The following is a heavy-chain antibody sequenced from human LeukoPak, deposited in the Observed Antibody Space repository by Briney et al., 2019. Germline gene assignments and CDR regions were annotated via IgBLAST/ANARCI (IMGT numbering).Heavy chain of an antibody. CDR3: VRDISGEKSFDY. CDR2: MSHDGSNE. D-gene: IGHD3-10*01. V-gene: IGHV3-30*04. CDR1: GFDFSSFV. J-gene: IGHJ4*02. Sequence: GGSLRLSYAASGFDFSSFVMHWVRQAPGKGLEWVAVMSHDGSNEYYADSVKGRFTISTDNSKNTLSLQMNSLRAEDTAVYYCVRDISGEKSFDYWGQGTLVTVCS.